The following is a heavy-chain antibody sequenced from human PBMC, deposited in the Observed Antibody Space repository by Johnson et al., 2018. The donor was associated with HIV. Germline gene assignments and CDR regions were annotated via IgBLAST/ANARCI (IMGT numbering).Heavy chain of an antibody. D-gene: IGHD4-17*01. Sequence: QVQLVESGGGVVQPGRSLRLSCAASGFTFSSYAMHWVRQAPGKGLEWVAVISYDGSNKYYADFVKGRFTVSRDNAKRSLYLQLSNLRSEDTALYYCATLTVRSRAFDIWGQGTMVTVSS. CDR2: ISYDGSNK. J-gene: IGHJ3*02. CDR1: GFTFSSYA. V-gene: IGHV3-30-3*01. CDR3: ATLTVRSRAFDI.